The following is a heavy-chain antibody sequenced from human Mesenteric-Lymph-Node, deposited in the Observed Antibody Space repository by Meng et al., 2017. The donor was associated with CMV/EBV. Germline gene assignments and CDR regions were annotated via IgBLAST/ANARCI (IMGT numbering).Heavy chain of an antibody. CDR1: FSSYA. CDR3: ARTPIPYCSSTSCPQWFDP. D-gene: IGHD2-2*01. Sequence: FSSYAMSWVRQAPGKGLEWVSAISGSGGSTYYADSVKGRFTISRDNSKNTLYLQMNSLRAEDTAVYYCARTPIPYCSSTSCPQWFDPWGQGTLVTVSS. V-gene: IGHV3-23*01. CDR2: ISGSGGST. J-gene: IGHJ5*02.